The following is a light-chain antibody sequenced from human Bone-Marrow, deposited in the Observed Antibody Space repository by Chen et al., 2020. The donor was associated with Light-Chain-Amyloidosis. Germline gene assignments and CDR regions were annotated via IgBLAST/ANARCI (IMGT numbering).Light chain of an antibody. CDR3: GTWDNRLSAVI. Sequence: QSVLTQPPSVPAAPGPKVTISCSGSSSHIGKNFVTWYRQVPGAAPKVVIFDNDKRPSGIPDRFSGSKSAASATLGITGLQTGDEADYYCGTWDNRLSAVIFGGGTRVTVL. V-gene: IGLV1-51*01. CDR2: DND. J-gene: IGLJ6*01. CDR1: SSHIGKNF.